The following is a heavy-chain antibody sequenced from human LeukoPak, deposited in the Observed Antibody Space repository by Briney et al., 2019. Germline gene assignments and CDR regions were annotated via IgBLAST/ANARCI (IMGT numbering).Heavy chain of an antibody. CDR3: ATLGFGNWFDP. V-gene: IGHV4-30-4*01. CDR2: IYYSGST. J-gene: IGHJ5*02. Sequence: SETLSLTCTVSGGSISSGDYYWSWIRQPPGKGLEWIGYIYYSGSTYYNPSLKSRVTIPVDTSKNQFSLKLSSVTAADTAVYYCATLGFGNWFDPWGQGTLVTVSS. D-gene: IGHD3-16*01. CDR1: GGSISSGDYY.